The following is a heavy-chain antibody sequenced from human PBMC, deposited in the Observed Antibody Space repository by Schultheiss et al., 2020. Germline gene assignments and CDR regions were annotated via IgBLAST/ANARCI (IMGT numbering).Heavy chain of an antibody. J-gene: IGHJ4*02. CDR3: ASPGGSY. D-gene: IGHD3-16*01. V-gene: IGHV3-21*05. CDR1: GFTFSSYS. Sequence: GGSLRLSCAASGFTFSSYSMNWVRQAPGKGLEWVSYISSSSSYTNYADSVKGRFTISRDNAKNSLYLQMNSLRAEDTAVYYCASPGGSYWGQGTLVTVSS. CDR2: ISSSSSYT.